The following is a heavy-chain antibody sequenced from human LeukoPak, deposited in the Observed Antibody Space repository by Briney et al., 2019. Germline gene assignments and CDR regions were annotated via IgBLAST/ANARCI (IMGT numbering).Heavy chain of an antibody. D-gene: IGHD1-1*01. V-gene: IGHV1-2*02. J-gene: IGHJ4*02. Sequence: ASVKVSCKASGDTFTNYYIHWVRQAPGQGLEWMGWINPNSGGTNYAQKFQGRVTMTRDTSISTAYMELSRLRSDDTAVYYCARDQPETGTDYWGQGTLVTVSS. CDR2: INPNSGGT. CDR1: GDTFTNYY. CDR3: ARDQPETGTDY.